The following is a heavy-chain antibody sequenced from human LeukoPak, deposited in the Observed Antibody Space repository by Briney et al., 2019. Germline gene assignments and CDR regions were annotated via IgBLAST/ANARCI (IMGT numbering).Heavy chain of an antibody. J-gene: IGHJ6*03. D-gene: IGHD6-13*01. Sequence: GGSLRPSCAASGFTFSSYWMSWVRQAPGKGLEWVANIKQDGSEKYYVDSVKGRFTISRDNAKNSLYLQMNSLRAEDTAVYYCAREGIAAADYYYYMDVWGKGTTVTVSS. CDR3: AREGIAAADYYYYMDV. V-gene: IGHV3-7*01. CDR2: IKQDGSEK. CDR1: GFTFSSYW.